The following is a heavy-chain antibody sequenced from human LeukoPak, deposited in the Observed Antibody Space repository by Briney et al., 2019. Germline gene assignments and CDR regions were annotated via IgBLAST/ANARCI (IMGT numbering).Heavy chain of an antibody. J-gene: IGHJ4*02. CDR2: IKQDGSEK. Sequence: PGGSLRLSCAASGFTLSSYWMSWVRQAPGKGLEWVANIKQDGSEKYYVDSVTGRFTISRDNAKNSLYLQMNSLRAEDTAVYYCARGTIAAAGYYYFDYWGQGTQVTVSS. CDR3: ARGTIAAAGYYYFDY. CDR1: GFTLSSYW. V-gene: IGHV3-7*04. D-gene: IGHD6-13*01.